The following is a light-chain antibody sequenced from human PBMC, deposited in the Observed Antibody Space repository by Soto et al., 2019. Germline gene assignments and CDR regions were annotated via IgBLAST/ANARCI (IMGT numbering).Light chain of an antibody. Sequence: DIEITQSPSTLSGSVGDRVTITCRASQTISSWLAWYQQKPGKPPKILIYKASTLTSGVPSRFRGSGSGTEFTLTISRLQPDDFETYYCQHYNSYSEAFGQGTKVDIK. CDR2: KAS. V-gene: IGKV1-5*03. J-gene: IGKJ1*01. CDR1: QTISSW. CDR3: QHYNSYSEA.